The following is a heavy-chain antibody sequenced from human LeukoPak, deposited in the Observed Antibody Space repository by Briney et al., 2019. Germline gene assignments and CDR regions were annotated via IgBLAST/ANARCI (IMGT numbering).Heavy chain of an antibody. CDR2: IYYSGST. CDR1: GGSISSSSYY. D-gene: IGHD3-10*01. Sequence: SETLSLTCTVSGGSISSSSYYWGRIRQPPGKGLEWIGSIYYSGSTYYNPTPKSRVTISVDTSKNQFSLKLSSVTAADTAVYYCARPSITMVRGFDPWGQGTLVTVSS. CDR3: ARPSITMVRGFDP. J-gene: IGHJ5*02. V-gene: IGHV4-39*01.